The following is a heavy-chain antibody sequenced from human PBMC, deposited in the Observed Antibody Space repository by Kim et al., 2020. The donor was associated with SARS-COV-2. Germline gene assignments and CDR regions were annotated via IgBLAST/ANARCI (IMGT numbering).Heavy chain of an antibody. D-gene: IGHD6-6*01. CDR3: ARVLTAARQIDY. J-gene: IGHJ4*02. CDR2: INAGNGNT. CDR1: GYTFTSYA. Sequence: ASVKVSCKASGYTFTSYAMHWVRQAPGQRLEWMGWINAGNGNTKYSQKFQGRVTITRDTSASTAYMELSSLRSEDTAVYYCARVLTAARQIDYWGQGTLVTVSS. V-gene: IGHV1-3*01.